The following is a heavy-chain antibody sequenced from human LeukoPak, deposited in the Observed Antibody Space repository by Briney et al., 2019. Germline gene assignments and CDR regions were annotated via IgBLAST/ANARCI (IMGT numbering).Heavy chain of an antibody. J-gene: IGHJ4*02. Sequence: GGSLRLSCAASGFTFSNYWMNWVRQAPGKGLEWVSYISSSGSTIYYADSVKGRFTISRDNAKNSLYLQMNSLRAEDTAVYYCARDDRQPYFDYFDYWGQGTLVTVSS. CDR2: ISSSGSTI. V-gene: IGHV3-48*04. CDR3: ARDDRQPYFDYFDY. CDR1: GFTFSNYW. D-gene: IGHD2/OR15-2a*01.